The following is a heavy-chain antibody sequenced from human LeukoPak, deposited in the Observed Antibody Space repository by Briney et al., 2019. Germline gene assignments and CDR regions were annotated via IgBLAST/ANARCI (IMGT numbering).Heavy chain of an antibody. V-gene: IGHV4-39*07. D-gene: IGHD3-3*01. CDR3: ARVVIFGVVIMGYMDV. Sequence: SETLSLTCTVSGGSIRNYYWSWIRQPPGKGLEWIGSIYYSGSTYYNPSLKSRVTISVDTSKNQFSLKLSSVTAADTAVHYCARVVIFGVVIMGYMDVWGKGTTVTVSS. CDR1: GGSIRNYY. J-gene: IGHJ6*03. CDR2: IYYSGST.